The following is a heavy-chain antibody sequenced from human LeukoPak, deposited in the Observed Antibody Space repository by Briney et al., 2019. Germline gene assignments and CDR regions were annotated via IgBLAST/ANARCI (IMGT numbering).Heavy chain of an antibody. CDR2: INPNSGGT. CDR3: ATEVTD. V-gene: IGHV1-2*02. Sequence: ASVKVSFTASGCTFIGYYMHWVRQAPGQGLEWMGWINPNSGGTKYAQKFQGRVTMTRDTSISTAYMELSRLRSDDTAVYYCATEVTDWGQGTLVTVSS. CDR1: GCTFIGYY. J-gene: IGHJ4*02. D-gene: IGHD5-18*01.